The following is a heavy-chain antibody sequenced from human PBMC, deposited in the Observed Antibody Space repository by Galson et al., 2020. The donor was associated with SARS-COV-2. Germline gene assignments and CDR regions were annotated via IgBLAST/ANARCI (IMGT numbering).Heavy chain of an antibody. Sequence: SLKLSCAASGFTFSRNAIHWVRQAPGKGLEWVAVISYDGRNKYYADSVKGRFTISRDNSKNTLYLQMNSLRVEDTAVYYCAKDNGDYASTGYYGSDFWGQGTLVTVSS. D-gene: IGHD3-22*01. V-gene: IGHV3-30*18. J-gene: IGHJ4*02. CDR1: GFTFSRNA. CDR2: ISYDGRNK. CDR3: AKDNGDYASTGYYGSDF.